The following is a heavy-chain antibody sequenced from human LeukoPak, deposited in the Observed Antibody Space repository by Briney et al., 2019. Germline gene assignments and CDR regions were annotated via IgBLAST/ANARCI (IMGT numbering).Heavy chain of an antibody. CDR1: GGSISSYY. CDR3: ARHWEYYDILTGYQPQGYYYSMDV. D-gene: IGHD3-9*01. CDR2: IYYSGST. Sequence: SETLSLTCTVSGGSISSYYWSWIRQPPGKGLEWIGYIYYSGSTNYNPSLKSRVTISVDTSKNQFSLKLSSVTAADTAVYYCARHWEYYDILTGYQPQGYYYSMDVWGQGTTVTVSS. J-gene: IGHJ6*02. V-gene: IGHV4-59*08.